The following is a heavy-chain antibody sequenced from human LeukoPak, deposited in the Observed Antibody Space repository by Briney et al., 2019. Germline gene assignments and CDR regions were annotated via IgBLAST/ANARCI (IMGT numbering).Heavy chain of an antibody. CDR3: ARGGPRYCSGGSCYFGY. CDR1: GGSISSYY. D-gene: IGHD2-15*01. CDR2: IYYSGST. Sequence: SETLSLTCTVSGGSISSYYWSWIRQPPGKGLEWIGYIYYSGSTNYNPSLKSRVTMSVDTSKNQFSLKLSSVTAADTAVYYCARGGPRYCSGGSCYFGYWGQGTLVTVSS. J-gene: IGHJ4*02. V-gene: IGHV4-59*12.